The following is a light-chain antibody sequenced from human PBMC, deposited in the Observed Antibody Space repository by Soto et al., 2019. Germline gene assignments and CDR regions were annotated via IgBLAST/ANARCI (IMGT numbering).Light chain of an antibody. Sequence: EIVMTQSPATLSVSPGERATLSCRASQSVGSNLAWYQQKPGQAPRLLIYGASTRATVIPARFSGSGSGTAFTLTISSLQSEDFAIYFCQQYNNWPPDRTFGQGTKVEIK. CDR1: QSVGSN. V-gene: IGKV3-15*01. J-gene: IGKJ1*01. CDR3: QQYNNWPPDRT. CDR2: GAS.